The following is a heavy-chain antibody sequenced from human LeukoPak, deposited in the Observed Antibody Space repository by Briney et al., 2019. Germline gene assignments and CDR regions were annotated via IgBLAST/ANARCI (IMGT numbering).Heavy chain of an antibody. Sequence: GASVKVSYKASGYTFTSYAVHWVRQAPGQRLEWMGWINAGSSNTKYSQKFQGRVTITRDTSASTAYMELSSLRSEDTAVYYCARGVLREQQLGLDYWGQGTLVTVSS. CDR1: GYTFTSYA. J-gene: IGHJ4*02. V-gene: IGHV1-3*01. CDR3: ARGVLREQQLGLDY. D-gene: IGHD6-13*01. CDR2: INAGSSNT.